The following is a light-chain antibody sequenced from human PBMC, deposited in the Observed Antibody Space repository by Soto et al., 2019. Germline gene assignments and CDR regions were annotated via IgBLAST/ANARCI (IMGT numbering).Light chain of an antibody. CDR3: QQYGSSHSFT. Sequence: EIVLTQSPGTLSLSPGERATLSCRASQSVSSSYLAWYQQKPGQAPRLLIYDASSRATGIPDRFSGSGSGTVFTLTICRLKPEDFAVYYCQQYGSSHSFTFGPGTKVDIK. CDR2: DAS. CDR1: QSVSSSY. V-gene: IGKV3-20*01. J-gene: IGKJ3*01.